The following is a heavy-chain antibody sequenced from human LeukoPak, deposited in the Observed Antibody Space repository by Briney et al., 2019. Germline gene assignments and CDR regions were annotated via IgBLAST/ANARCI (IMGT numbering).Heavy chain of an antibody. CDR2: IYYSGST. Sequence: SETLSLTCAVYGGSFSGYYWSWIRQPPGKGLEWIGSIYYSGSTYYNPSLKSRVTISVDTSKNQFSLKLSSVTAADTAVYYCARDELALDAFDIWGQGTMVTVSS. CDR3: ARDELALDAFDI. CDR1: GGSFSGYY. J-gene: IGHJ3*02. D-gene: IGHD1-7*01. V-gene: IGHV4-34*01.